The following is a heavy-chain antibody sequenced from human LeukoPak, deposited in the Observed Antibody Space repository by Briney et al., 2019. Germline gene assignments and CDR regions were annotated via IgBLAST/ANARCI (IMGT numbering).Heavy chain of an antibody. CDR2: IIPIPGIA. D-gene: IGHD2-2*03. J-gene: IGHJ6*02. V-gene: IGHV1-69*04. CDR1: GGTFSSYV. CDR3: ATDGYCSSTSCYSVYYYGMDV. Sequence: ASVKVSCKASGGTFSSYVISWVRQAPGQGLEWMGRIIPIPGIANYAQKFQGRVTITADKSTSTAYMELSSLRSEDTAVYYCATDGYCSSTSCYSVYYYGMDVWGQGTTVTVSS.